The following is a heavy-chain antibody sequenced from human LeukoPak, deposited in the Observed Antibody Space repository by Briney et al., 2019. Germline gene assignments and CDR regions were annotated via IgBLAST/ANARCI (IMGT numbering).Heavy chain of an antibody. D-gene: IGHD3-3*01. J-gene: IGHJ4*02. V-gene: IGHV1-24*01. CDR3: AKDSVQNYDFWSGYYTAAGPPYYFDY. Sequence: GASVKVSCKVSGYTLTELSMHWVRQAPGKGLEWMGGFDPEDGETIYAQKFQGRVTMTEDTSTDTAHMELSSLRSEDTAVYYCAKDSVQNYDFWSGYYTAAGPPYYFDYWGQGTLVTVSS. CDR2: FDPEDGET. CDR1: GYTLTELS.